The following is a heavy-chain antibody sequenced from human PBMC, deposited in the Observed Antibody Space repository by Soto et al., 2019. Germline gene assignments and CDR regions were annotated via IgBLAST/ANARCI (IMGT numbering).Heavy chain of an antibody. CDR3: ARDSGTDGYSSSWDAFDI. Sequence: ASVKVSCKASGYTFTGYYMHWVRQAPGQGLEWMGWINPNSGGTNYAQKFQGWVTMTRDTSISTAYMELSRLRSDDTAVYYCARDSGTDGYSSSWDAFDIWGQGTMVTVSS. D-gene: IGHD6-13*01. CDR2: INPNSGGT. CDR1: GYTFTGYY. V-gene: IGHV1-2*04. J-gene: IGHJ3*02.